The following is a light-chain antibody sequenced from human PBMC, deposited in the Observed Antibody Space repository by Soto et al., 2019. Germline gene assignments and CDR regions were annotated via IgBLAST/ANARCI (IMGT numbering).Light chain of an antibody. V-gene: IGLV2-14*03. CDR1: SSDVGAFNY. Sequence: QSALTQPASVSGSPGQSITMSCTGTSSDVGAFNYVSWYQQHPGKAPKLIIYDVNNRPSGISNRFSGSKSGNTASLTISGLQADAEGDFYCSSYATNRDVLFGGGTKVAVL. CDR3: SSYATNRDVL. CDR2: DVN. J-gene: IGLJ2*01.